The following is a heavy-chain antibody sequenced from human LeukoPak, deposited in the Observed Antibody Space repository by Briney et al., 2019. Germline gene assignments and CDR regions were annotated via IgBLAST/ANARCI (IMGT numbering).Heavy chain of an antibody. CDR3: TTEYSGNYRVF. CDR2: IKSKTDGGTT. Sequence: GGSLRLSCAAFGFTFSNAWMTWLRQAPGKGLEWVGRIKSKTDGGTTDYAAPVKGRFTISRDDSKNTLYLQMNSLKTEDTAFYYCTTEYSGNYRVFWGQGTLVTVSS. D-gene: IGHD1-7*01. V-gene: IGHV3-15*01. CDR1: GFTFSNAW. J-gene: IGHJ4*02.